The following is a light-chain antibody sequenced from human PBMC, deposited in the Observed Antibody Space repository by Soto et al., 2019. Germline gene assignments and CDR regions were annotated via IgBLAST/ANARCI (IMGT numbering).Light chain of an antibody. J-gene: IGLJ1*01. CDR1: SXDVGSYNF. CDR2: EVS. Sequence: QSALTQPASVSGSPGQSITISCTGTSXDVGSYNFVSWYQQLPGKAPKLMIYEVSNRPSGVSNRFSGSKSGNTASLTISGLQAEDEADYYCSSYTTSSTYVFGSGTKVTVL. V-gene: IGLV2-14*01. CDR3: SSYTTSSTYV.